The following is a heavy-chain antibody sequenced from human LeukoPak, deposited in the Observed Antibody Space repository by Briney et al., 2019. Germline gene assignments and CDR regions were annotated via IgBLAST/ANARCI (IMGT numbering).Heavy chain of an antibody. V-gene: IGHV4-34*01. CDR1: GGSFSGYY. CDR2: INHSGST. J-gene: IGHJ2*01. Sequence: PSEPLSLPCAVSGGSFSGYYWSWIRQPPGKGLEWIGEINHSGSTNYNPSLQSRVTISVDTSKNQFSLKLSSVTAADTAVYYCARGLDYYDSSGPYWYFDLWGRGTLVTVSS. CDR3: ARGLDYYDSSGPYWYFDL. D-gene: IGHD3-22*01.